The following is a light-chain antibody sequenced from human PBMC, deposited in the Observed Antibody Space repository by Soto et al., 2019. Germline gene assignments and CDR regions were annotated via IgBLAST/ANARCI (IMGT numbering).Light chain of an antibody. J-gene: IGKJ4*01. CDR2: EAS. CDR1: HDIKKF. Sequence: DIQMTQSPPSLSAPVGDRITITCQASHDIKKFLSWFQQKPGKAPKALIYEASILETGVPSRFSGSGSGTDFTFTIASLQHEDVATYYCQQYDNLSMSFGGGTKVEI. CDR3: QQYDNLSMS. V-gene: IGKV1-33*01.